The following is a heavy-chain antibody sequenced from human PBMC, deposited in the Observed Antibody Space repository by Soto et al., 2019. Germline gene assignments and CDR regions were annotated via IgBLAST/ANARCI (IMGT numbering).Heavy chain of an antibody. J-gene: IGHJ3*02. CDR2: ISAYNGNT. CDR1: GYTFTSYG. CDR3: ARFALYCSGCSCYPLVAFDI. Sequence: QVPLVQSGAEVKKPGASVKVACKASGYTFTSYGISWVRQATAQGLEWMGWISAYNGNTNYAQKLQGRVTMPTDTSTSTAYMELRSLRSDDKAVYYCARFALYCSGCSCYPLVAFDIWGQGTMVTVSS. D-gene: IGHD2-15*01. V-gene: IGHV1-18*04.